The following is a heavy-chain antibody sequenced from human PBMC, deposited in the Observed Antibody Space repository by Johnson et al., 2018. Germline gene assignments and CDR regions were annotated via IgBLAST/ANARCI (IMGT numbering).Heavy chain of an antibody. CDR1: GFTFSNYG. CDR2: ISYDGNNR. CDR3: AKGGGGYPNYYYMDV. Sequence: QVQLVQSGGGLVQPGGSLRLSCAASGFTFSNYGMHWVRQAPGKGLEWVPVISYDGNNRKYADSVKGQFTVSRDNSKNTLYLQMNSLRAEDTAVYYCAKGGGGYPNYYYMDVWGKGTTVTVSS. D-gene: IGHD1-26*01. V-gene: IGHV3-30*18. J-gene: IGHJ6*03.